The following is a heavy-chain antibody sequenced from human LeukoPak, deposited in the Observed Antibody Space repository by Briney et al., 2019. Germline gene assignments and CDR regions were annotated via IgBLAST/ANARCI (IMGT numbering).Heavy chain of an antibody. CDR1: GFTFNSYG. CDR2: ISSSGSTI. D-gene: IGHD5-12*01. CDR3: ARSRSGYYEDY. J-gene: IGHJ4*02. V-gene: IGHV3-48*04. Sequence: PGGSLRLSCAASGFTFNSYGMHWVRQAPGKGLEWVSYISSSGSTIYYADSVKGRFTISRDNAKNSLYLQMNSLRAEDTAVYYCARSRSGYYEDYWGQGTLVTVSS.